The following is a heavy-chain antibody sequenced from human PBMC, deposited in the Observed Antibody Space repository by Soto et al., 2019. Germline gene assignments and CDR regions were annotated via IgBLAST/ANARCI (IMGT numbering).Heavy chain of an antibody. Sequence: PGGSLRLSCAASGFTFSGSAMHWVRQASGKGLEWVGRIRSKANSYATAYAASVKGRFTISRDDSKNTAYLQMNSLKTEDTAVYYCTKEEAGLDPYYYGMDVWGQGTTVTVSS. J-gene: IGHJ6*02. CDR3: TKEEAGLDPYYYGMDV. V-gene: IGHV3-73*01. CDR1: GFTFSGSA. CDR2: IRSKANSYAT. D-gene: IGHD3-16*01.